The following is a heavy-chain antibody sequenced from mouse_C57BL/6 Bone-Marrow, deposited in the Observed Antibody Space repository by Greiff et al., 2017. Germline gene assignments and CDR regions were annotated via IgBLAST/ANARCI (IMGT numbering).Heavy chain of an antibody. CDR3: GRYETVRTWYFDG. J-gene: IGHJ1*03. D-gene: IGHD1-1*01. Sequence: EVMLVESGGGLVQPGGSLSLSCAASGFTFTDYYMSWVRQPPGKALEWLGFIRNKANGYTTEYSASVKGRFTISRDNSQSILYLQMNALRAEDSATYYCGRYETVRTWYFDGWGTGTTVTVSS. V-gene: IGHV7-3*01. CDR2: IRNKANGYTT. CDR1: GFTFTDYY.